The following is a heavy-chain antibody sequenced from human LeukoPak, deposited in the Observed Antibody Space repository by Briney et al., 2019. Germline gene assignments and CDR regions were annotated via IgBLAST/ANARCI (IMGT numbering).Heavy chain of an antibody. CDR3: ARGGRGFYWYFDL. Sequence: GGSLRLSCAASGFTFSSYSMNWVRQAPGKGLEWVSYISSSSSTIYYADSVKGRFTISRDNAKNSLYLQMNSLRAEDTAVYYCARGGRGFYWYFDLWGRGTLVTVSS. D-gene: IGHD3-16*01. CDR1: GFTFSSYS. CDR2: ISSSSSTI. V-gene: IGHV3-48*04. J-gene: IGHJ2*01.